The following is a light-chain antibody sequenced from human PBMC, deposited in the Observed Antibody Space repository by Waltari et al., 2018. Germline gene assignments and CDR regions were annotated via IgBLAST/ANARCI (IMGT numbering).Light chain of an antibody. J-gene: IGLJ3*02. CDR3: QAWDSSTWV. CDR2: QDD. V-gene: IGLV3-1*01. CDR1: TLGDKY. Sequence: SYELTQQPSVSVSPGQTASITCSGDTLGDKYVCWYQQKPGQSPLVVIYQDDKRPSGIPARFSGSNSGNTATLTISGTQAMDEADYYCQAWDSSTWVFGGGTKLTVL.